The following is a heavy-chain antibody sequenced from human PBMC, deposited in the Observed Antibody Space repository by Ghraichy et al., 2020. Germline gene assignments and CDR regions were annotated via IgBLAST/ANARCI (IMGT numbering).Heavy chain of an antibody. J-gene: IGHJ4*02. Sequence: GSLSLTCNVSGGSISLSSYYWAWIRQPPGKGLEWVGSINYSGSTYYNPSLKSRVTISADTSNNQFSLRLSSVTAAATAVYYCASQRIAVRPTYFDYWGQGSLVTVSS. V-gene: IGHV4-39*01. CDR2: INYSGST. D-gene: IGHD6-6*01. CDR3: ASQRIAVRPTYFDY. CDR1: GGSISLSSYY.